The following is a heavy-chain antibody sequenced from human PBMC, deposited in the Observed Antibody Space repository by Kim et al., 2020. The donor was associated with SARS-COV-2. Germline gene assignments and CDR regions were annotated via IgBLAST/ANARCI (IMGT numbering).Heavy chain of an antibody. D-gene: IGHD2-21*02. CDR3: AHFNRPTQLPYCGGDCYYVDY. V-gene: IGHV2-5*02. J-gene: IGHJ4*02. Sequence: SGPTLVNPTETLTLTCTFSGFSLSTSGVGVGWIRQPPGKALECLALIYWDDDKRYSPSLKSRLTITTDTSKNQVVLTMTNMDPVDTATYYCAHFNRPTQLPYCGGDCYYVDYWGQGTLVTVSS. CDR1: GFSLSTSGVG. CDR2: IYWDDDK.